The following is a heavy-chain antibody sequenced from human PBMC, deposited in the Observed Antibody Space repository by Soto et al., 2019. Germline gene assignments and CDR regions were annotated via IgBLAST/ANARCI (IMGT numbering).Heavy chain of an antibody. CDR1: GFTFSSYS. CDR3: ARDPTVAGTLYYYYGMDV. V-gene: IGHV3-48*02. Sequence: QPGGSLRLSCAASGFTFSSYSMNWVRQAPGKGLEWVSYISSSSSTIYYADSVKGRFTISRDNAKNSLYLQMNSLRDEDTAVYYCARDPTVAGTLYYYYGMDVWGQGTTVTVSS. CDR2: ISSSSSTI. D-gene: IGHD6-19*01. J-gene: IGHJ6*02.